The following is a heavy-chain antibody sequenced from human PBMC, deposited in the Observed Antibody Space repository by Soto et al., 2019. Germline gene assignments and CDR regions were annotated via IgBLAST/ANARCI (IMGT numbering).Heavy chain of an antibody. CDR3: ARAGGYYDSSGYYIYYYYGMDV. CDR1: GYTFIGYY. V-gene: IGHV1-2*04. J-gene: IGHJ6*02. D-gene: IGHD3-22*01. Sequence: QVQLVQSGAEVKKPGASVKVSCKASGYTFIGYYMHWVRQAPGQGLEWMGWINPNSGGTNYAQKFQGWVTMTRDTSISTAYMELSRLRSDDTAVYYCARAGGYYDSSGYYIYYYYGMDVWGQGTTVTVSS. CDR2: INPNSGGT.